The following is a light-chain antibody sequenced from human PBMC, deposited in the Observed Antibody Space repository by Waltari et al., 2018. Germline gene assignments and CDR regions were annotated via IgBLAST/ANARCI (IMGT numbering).Light chain of an antibody. CDR1: SSAVGNYNL. J-gene: IGLJ2*01. V-gene: IGLV2-23*01. CDR3: CSYTTFSTLV. CDR2: EDT. Sequence: QSALPQPASVSGSPGQPITISCPGRSSAVGNYNLVSWYQQYPGKVPKLMIYEDTKRPSGLSDRFSGSKSGNTASLTISGLQAEDEADYYCCSYTTFSTLVFGAGTKVTVL.